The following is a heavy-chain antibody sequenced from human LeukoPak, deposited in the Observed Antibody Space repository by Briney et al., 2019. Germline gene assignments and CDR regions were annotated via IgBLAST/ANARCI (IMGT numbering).Heavy chain of an antibody. CDR1: GGSFSGYY. CDR2: INHSGST. J-gene: IGHJ5*02. CDR3: ARGLLGYCSSTSCYGVNWFDP. V-gene: IGHV4-34*01. Sequence: SESLSLTCAVYGGSFSGYYWSWMRQPPGKGLEWIGEINHSGSTNYNPSLKSRVTISVDMSKNQFSLKLSSVTAADTAVYYCARGLLGYCSSTSCYGVNWFDPWGQGTLVTVSS. D-gene: IGHD2-2*01.